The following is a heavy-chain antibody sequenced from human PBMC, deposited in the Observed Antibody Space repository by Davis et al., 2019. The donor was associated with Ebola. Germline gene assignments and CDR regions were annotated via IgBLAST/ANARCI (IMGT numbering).Heavy chain of an antibody. CDR3: ARVSNYYDSSGYYYEGFFDY. D-gene: IGHD3-22*01. CDR2: ISSSSSYT. CDR1: GFTFSDYY. Sequence: PGGSLRLSCAASGFTFSDYYMSWIRQAPGKGLEWVSYISSSSSYTNYADSVKGRFTISRDNAKNSLYLQMNSLRAEDTAVYYCARVSNYYDSSGYYYEGFFDYWGQGTLVTVSS. J-gene: IGHJ4*02. V-gene: IGHV3-11*06.